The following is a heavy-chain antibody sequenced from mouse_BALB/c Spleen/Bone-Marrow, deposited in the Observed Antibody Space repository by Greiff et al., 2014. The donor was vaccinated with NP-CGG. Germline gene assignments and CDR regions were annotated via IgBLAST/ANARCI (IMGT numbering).Heavy chain of an antibody. CDR3: ARRDYGIRENYYAMDY. J-gene: IGHJ4*01. V-gene: IGHV1-87*01. CDR2: IYPGDGDT. CDR1: GYTFTSYW. Sequence: QVQLQQPGAELARPGASVKLSCKASGYTFTSYWMQWVKQRPGQGLEWIGAIYPGDGDTRYTQKLKGKATLTADKSSSTAYMQLSSLASEDSAVYYCARRDYGIRENYYAMDYWGQGTSVTVSS. D-gene: IGHD1-2*01.